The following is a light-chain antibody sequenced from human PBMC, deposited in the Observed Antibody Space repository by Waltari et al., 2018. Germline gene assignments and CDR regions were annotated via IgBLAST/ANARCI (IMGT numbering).Light chain of an antibody. CDR2: QTS. V-gene: IGLV1-44*01. CDR1: SSNIGTHA. Sequence: QSVLPHPSSVSGIPGQGAILSCSGSSSNIGTHAVSWYQQLPGAAPKLLIYQTSVRPSGVPDRISGSKSGTTASLAISRLQSGDEAHYYCATWDDSLNLFVFGSGTQVSVL. J-gene: IGLJ1*01. CDR3: ATWDDSLNLFV.